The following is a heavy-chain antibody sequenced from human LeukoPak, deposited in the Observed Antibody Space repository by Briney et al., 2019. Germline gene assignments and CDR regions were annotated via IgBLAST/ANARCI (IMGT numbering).Heavy chain of an antibody. CDR1: GFTFSSYS. D-gene: IGHD3-22*01. J-gene: IGHJ4*02. Sequence: PGGSLRLSCAASGFTFSSYSMNWVRQAPGKGLEWVSSISYAGSVKGRFTISRDNAKNSVYLQMNSLRAEDTAVYYCAREKYDSSGYYSLCFDYWGQGTLVTVSS. CDR3: AREKYDSSGYYSLCFDY. V-gene: IGHV3-21*01. CDR2: IS.